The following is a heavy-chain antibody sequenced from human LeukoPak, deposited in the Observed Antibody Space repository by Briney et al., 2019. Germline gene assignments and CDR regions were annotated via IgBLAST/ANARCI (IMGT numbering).Heavy chain of an antibody. CDR3: ARVRDNWNWDAFDI. CDR2: ISAYNGNT. CDR1: GYTFTSYG. J-gene: IGHJ3*02. V-gene: IGHV1-18*01. Sequence: ASVKVSCKASGYTFTSYGISWVRQAPGQGLEWMGWISAYNGNTNYAQKLQGRVTMTTDTSTSTAYMELRSLRSDDTAVYYCARVRDNWNWDAFDIWGQGTMVTVSS. D-gene: IGHD1-1*01.